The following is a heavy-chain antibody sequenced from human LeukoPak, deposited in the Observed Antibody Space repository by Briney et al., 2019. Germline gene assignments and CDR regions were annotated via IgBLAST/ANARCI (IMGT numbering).Heavy chain of an antibody. CDR3: ANLDFWSGYSDY. V-gene: IGHV1-24*01. D-gene: IGHD3-3*01. J-gene: IGHJ4*02. CDR1: GYTLTELS. Sequence: ASVKVSCKVSGYTLTELSMHWVRQAPGKGLEWMGGFDPEDSETIYAQKFQGRVTMTEDTSTDTAYMELSSLRSEDTAVYYCANLDFWSGYSDYWGQGTLVTVSS. CDR2: FDPEDSET.